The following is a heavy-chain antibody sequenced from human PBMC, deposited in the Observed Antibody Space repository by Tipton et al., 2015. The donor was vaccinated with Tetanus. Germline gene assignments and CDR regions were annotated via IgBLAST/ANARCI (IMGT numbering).Heavy chain of an antibody. J-gene: IGHJ5*02. Sequence: GSLRLSCAASRIRLSDYAMGWVRQAPGKGLEWVSVIGINDDPAHIHYADSVTGRFTISRDNSKNTVYLQMNGLRDEDTAVYYCAKDPASRGWFDPWGQGTLVSVSS. V-gene: IGHV3-23*01. CDR2: IGINDDPAH. CDR1: RIRLSDYA. CDR3: AKDPASRGWFDP.